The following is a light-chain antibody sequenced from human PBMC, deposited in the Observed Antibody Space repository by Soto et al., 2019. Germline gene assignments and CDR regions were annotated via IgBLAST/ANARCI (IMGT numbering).Light chain of an antibody. CDR2: KAS. J-gene: IGKJ4*01. CDR3: QQCYSYSLT. Sequence: DIQMTQSPSTLSASVGDRVTITCRASQTISSWLAWYQQKPGKAPKLLISKASTLESGVPSRFSGSGSGTEFTLTISNLQPDDFATYYCQQCYSYSLTFGGGTKVEIK. CDR1: QTISSW. V-gene: IGKV1-5*03.